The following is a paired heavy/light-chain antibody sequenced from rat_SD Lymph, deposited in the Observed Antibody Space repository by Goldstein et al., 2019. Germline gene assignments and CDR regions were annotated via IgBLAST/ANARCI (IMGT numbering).Light chain of an antibody. CDR2: NAN. CDR1: QNINRY. Sequence: DIQMTQSPSFLSASVGDRVTINCKASQNINRYLNWYQQKLGEAPKLLIYNANSLQTGIPSRFSGSGSGTDFTLTISSLQPEDVATYFCLQHNSWPRTFGGGTKLELK. J-gene: IGKJ1*01. CDR3: LQHNSWPRT. V-gene: IGKV22S4*01.
Heavy chain of an antibody. CDR1: GFSFNDYW. CDR2: INQDSSTI. Sequence: EVKLVESGGGLVQPGRSLKLSCAASGFSFNDYWMGWVRQAPGKGLEWIGEINQDSSTINYTPSLKDKFTISRDNAQNTLYLQMSKLGSEDTAIYYCAREDTMMVPPYWYFDFWGPGTMVTVSS. CDR3: AREDTMMVPPYWYFDF. D-gene: IGHD1-12*02. J-gene: IGHJ1*01. V-gene: IGHV4-2*01.